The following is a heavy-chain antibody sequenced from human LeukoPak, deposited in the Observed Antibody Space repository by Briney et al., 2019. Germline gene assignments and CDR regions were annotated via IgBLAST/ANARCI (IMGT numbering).Heavy chain of an antibody. Sequence: NPSSTLSLTCTAAGCSISNNNYYWGWIPEPPGKWLECIGSSYYSWSPYYNPSRNSRVTLSVDTSKNQSSLRLSSVTAADTAVYYCATWRTAKTGFDYWGQGTLVTVSS. J-gene: IGHJ4*02. CDR3: ATWRTAKTGFDY. CDR2: SYYSWSP. CDR1: GCSISNNNYY. D-gene: IGHD1-1*01. V-gene: IGHV4-39*01.